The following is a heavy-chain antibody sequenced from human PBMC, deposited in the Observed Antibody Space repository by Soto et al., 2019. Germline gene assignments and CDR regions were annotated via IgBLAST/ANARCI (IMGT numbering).Heavy chain of an antibody. Sequence: EVQLVESGGGLVQPGGSLRLSCAVSGFTFSSHAMNWVPQAPGKGLEWVAFIHSIRMIIYYANSVKGRFAISRDNAKNSLYLQMDSMRDEDTAVYYCARDARNADYEYWGQGTLVTVSS. D-gene: IGHD3-16*01. CDR1: GFTFSSHA. V-gene: IGHV3-48*02. J-gene: IGHJ4*02. CDR3: ARDARNADYEY. CDR2: IHSIRMII.